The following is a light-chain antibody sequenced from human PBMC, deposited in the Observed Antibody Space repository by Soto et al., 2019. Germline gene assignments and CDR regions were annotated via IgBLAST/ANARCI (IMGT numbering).Light chain of an antibody. V-gene: IGKV1-39*01. CDR3: QQSYTTPLT. CDR2: AAS. CDR1: QSISSY. J-gene: IGKJ4*01. Sequence: DIQMTQSPSSLSASVGDIVTITCRARQSISSYLYWYQQKPGKAPHLLIYAASTLQSGVPSRLRGGVSGTDFTLTIRSLQPEDIAAYHCQQSYTTPLTFCGGTKVEIK.